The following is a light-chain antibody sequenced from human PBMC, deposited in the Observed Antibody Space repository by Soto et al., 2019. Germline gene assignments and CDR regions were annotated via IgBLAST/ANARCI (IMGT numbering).Light chain of an antibody. J-gene: IGKJ1*01. CDR1: QSVISN. CDR3: QQYNSYPWT. V-gene: IGKV3D-15*01. Sequence: EMVMRQSPVTLSVSPGESATLSCRASQSVISNLAWYQQKPGQAPRLLIYGASSRATGIPDRFSGSGSGTDFTLTTSSLQPDDFATYYCQQYNSYPWTFGQGTKVDIK. CDR2: GAS.